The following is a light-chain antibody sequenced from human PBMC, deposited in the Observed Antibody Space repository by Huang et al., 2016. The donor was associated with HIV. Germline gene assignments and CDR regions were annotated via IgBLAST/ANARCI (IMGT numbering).Light chain of an antibody. CDR3: QQYNNWPQT. Sequence: EIVMTQSPATLSVSPGERATLSCMASQTVTTNLVWYQQKPGQAPRLLIYDSSTRATGIPARFSGSGSGTEFTLTISSLQSEDFAVYHCQQYNNWPQTFGQGTKVEIK. J-gene: IGKJ1*01. CDR1: QTVTTN. V-gene: IGKV3-15*01. CDR2: DSS.